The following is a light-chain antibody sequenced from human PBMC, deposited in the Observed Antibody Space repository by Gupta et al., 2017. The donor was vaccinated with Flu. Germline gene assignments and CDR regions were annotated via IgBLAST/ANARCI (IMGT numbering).Light chain of an antibody. J-gene: IGLJ3*02. CDR2: RSN. Sequence: RVTISCSGSRSNIGGNYVCWCQQLPGAAPKVLIYRSNQRPSGVPDRFSGSKSGTSASLAISGLRSEDEADYYCATWDDSLRGWVFGGGTKLTVL. CDR3: ATWDDSLRGWV. CDR1: RSNIGGNY. V-gene: IGLV1-47*01.